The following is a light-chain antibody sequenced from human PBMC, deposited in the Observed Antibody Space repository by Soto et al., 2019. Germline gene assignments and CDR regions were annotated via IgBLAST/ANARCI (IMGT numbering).Light chain of an antibody. Sequence: EIVLTQSPVTLSLSPGERATLSCRASQSVSGYLGWYQQKPGQAPRLLMYGASIRAAGVPDRFSGSGSGTEFTLTISRLEPEDFTVYYCHHYETFGQGTKV. V-gene: IGKV3-20*01. CDR3: HHYET. CDR2: GAS. CDR1: QSVSGY. J-gene: IGKJ1*01.